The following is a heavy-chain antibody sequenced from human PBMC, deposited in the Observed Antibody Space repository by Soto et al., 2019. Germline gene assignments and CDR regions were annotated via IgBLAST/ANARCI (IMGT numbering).Heavy chain of an antibody. J-gene: IGHJ4*02. CDR1: GFSFSRYA. D-gene: IGHD3-10*01. V-gene: IGHV3-23*01. Sequence: EVQLLESGGGLVQPGGSLRLSCAASGFSFSRYAMTWVRQAPGKGLAWVSAISGSGSITYYADSVKGRFTISRDNSKNTLDLQMNSLRAEDTAVYYCAKDIRGLRGAYYFDNWGQGILVTVSS. CDR2: ISGSGSIT. CDR3: AKDIRGLRGAYYFDN.